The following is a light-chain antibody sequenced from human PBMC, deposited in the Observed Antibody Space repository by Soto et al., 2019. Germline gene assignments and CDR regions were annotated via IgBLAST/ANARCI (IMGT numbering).Light chain of an antibody. Sequence: EIVLTQSPGTLFLSPGEKATLYFRASQSVSSSYLAWYQQKPGQAPMLLISGASSRATGIPDRLSGSGSGTDFTLIISRLEPEDFAVYYCQQYGSPPRTFGQGTNVDIK. V-gene: IGKV3-20*01. CDR3: QQYGSPPRT. CDR2: GAS. CDR1: QSVSSSY. J-gene: IGKJ1*01.